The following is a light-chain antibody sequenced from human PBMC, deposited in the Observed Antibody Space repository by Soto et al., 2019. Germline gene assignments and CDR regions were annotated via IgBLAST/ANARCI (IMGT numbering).Light chain of an antibody. CDR3: AAWDDTLNGPHVV. V-gene: IGLV1-44*01. CDR2: TDN. CDR1: SSNIGTNT. J-gene: IGLJ2*01. Sequence: QSVLTQPPSASGTPGQRVTISCSGSSSNIGTNTVNWYQQVPGKAPRLLIYTDNQRPSGVPDRFSGSKSGTSASLAISGLYSEDEADYYCAAWDDTLNGPHVVFGGGTKLTVL.